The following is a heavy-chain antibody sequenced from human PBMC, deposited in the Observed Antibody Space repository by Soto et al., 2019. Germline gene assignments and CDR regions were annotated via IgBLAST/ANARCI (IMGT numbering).Heavy chain of an antibody. Sequence: SGGSLRLSCVASGFSFSSYTMNWVRQAPGKGLEWVSGVSGNGGNTYYADSVKGRFSISRDNSKNTLYLQLNSLRAEDTAIYYCARDRMGASGWFDPWGQGTPVTVS. V-gene: IGHV3-23*01. CDR3: ARDRMGASGWFDP. CDR2: VSGNGGNT. D-gene: IGHD1-26*01. J-gene: IGHJ5*02. CDR1: GFSFSSYT.